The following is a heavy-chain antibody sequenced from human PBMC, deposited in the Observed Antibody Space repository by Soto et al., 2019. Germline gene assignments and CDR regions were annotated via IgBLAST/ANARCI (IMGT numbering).Heavy chain of an antibody. CDR1: GYSFTNYW. J-gene: IGHJ6*02. D-gene: IGHD2-2*01. Sequence: GESLKISCKGSGYSFTNYWIGWVRQMPGKGLEWMGTIYLGDSDTRYSPSFQGRVTISADKSISTAYLKWSSLKASDTAMYYCARHPFRSVVPAAIDEGCGMDVWGQGTTVTVS. V-gene: IGHV5-51*01. CDR3: ARHPFRSVVPAAIDEGCGMDV. CDR2: IYLGDSDT.